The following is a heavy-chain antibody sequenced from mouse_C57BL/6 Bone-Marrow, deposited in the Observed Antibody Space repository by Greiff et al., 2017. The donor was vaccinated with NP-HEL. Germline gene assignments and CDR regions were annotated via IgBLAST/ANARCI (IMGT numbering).Heavy chain of an antibody. CDR2: ISYDGSN. CDR3: ARGEYYYGSSDWYFDV. CDR1: GSSITSGYY. V-gene: IGHV3-6*01. Sequence: EVKLQESGPGLVKPSQSLSLTCSVTGSSITSGYYWNWIRQFPGNKLEWMGYISYDGSNNYNPSLKNRISITRDTSKNQFFLKLNSVTTEDTATYYCARGEYYYGSSDWYFDVWGTGTTVTVSS. J-gene: IGHJ1*03. D-gene: IGHD1-1*01.